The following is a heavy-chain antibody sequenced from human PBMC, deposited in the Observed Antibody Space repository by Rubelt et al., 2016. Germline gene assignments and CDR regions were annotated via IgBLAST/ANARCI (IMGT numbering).Heavy chain of an antibody. CDR1: GFTVSNNY. J-gene: IGHJ4*02. CDR2: IYSNGNT. CDR3: ARNVPILENGY. D-gene: IGHD3-3*01. V-gene: IGHV3-66*01. Sequence: EVQLVESGGGSVQPGGSLRLSCTVSGFTVSNNYMIWVRQAPGKGLECVSLIYSNGNTYYADSVKGRFTISRDNSKNTLYLQMNALGAEDTAVYYCARNVPILENGYWGRGTLVTVSS.